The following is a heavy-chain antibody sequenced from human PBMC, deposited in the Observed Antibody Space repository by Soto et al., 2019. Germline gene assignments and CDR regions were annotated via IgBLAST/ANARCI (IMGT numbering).Heavy chain of an antibody. V-gene: IGHV3-30-3*01. CDR1: GFTFSSYA. Sequence: ESGGGVVQPGRSLRLSCAASGFTFSSYAMHWVRQAPGKGLEWVAVISYDGSNKYYADSVKGRFTISRDNSKNTLYLQMNSLRAEDTAVYYCARVAAATDYGMDVWGQGTTVTVSS. D-gene: IGHD2-15*01. J-gene: IGHJ6*02. CDR3: ARVAAATDYGMDV. CDR2: ISYDGSNK.